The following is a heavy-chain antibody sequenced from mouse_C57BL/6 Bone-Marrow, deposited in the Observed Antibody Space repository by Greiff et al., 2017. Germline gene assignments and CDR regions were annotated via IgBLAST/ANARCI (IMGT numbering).Heavy chain of an antibody. CDR1: GFTFSSYA. CDR2: ISSGGDYI. V-gene: IGHV5-9-1*02. J-gene: IGHJ4*01. CDR3: TRDGLFYYAMDY. D-gene: IGHD2-3*01. Sequence: EVMLVESGEGLVKPGGSLKLSCAASGFTFSSYAMSWVRQTPEKRLEWVAYISSGGDYIYYADPVKGRFTISRDHARNTLYLQMSSLKSEDTAMYYCTRDGLFYYAMDYWGQGTSVTVSS.